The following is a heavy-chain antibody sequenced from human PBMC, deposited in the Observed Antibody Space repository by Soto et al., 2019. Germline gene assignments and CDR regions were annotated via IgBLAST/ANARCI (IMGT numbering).Heavy chain of an antibody. Sequence: QVQLVESGGGVVQPGMSLSLSCEAPGFTFNKYAMDWFRPVQGKGLEWVALIAYDSSDKKYADSVKGRFTISRDNAKDTLFLHMNNLRPEDTALYYCARPLEWFGDDAFDLWGRGTMVIVSS. V-gene: IGHV3-30-3*01. D-gene: IGHD3-10*01. CDR1: GFTFNKYA. J-gene: IGHJ3*01. CDR2: IAYDSSDK. CDR3: ARPLEWFGDDAFDL.